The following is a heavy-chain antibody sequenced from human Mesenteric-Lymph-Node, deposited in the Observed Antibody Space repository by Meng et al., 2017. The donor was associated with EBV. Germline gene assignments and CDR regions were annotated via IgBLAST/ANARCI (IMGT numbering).Heavy chain of an antibody. CDR2: IIPIFGTA. J-gene: IGHJ4*02. Sequence: VQLVQSGAGGQKPGSSVEVCCKASGGTFSSYAISWVRQAPGQGLEWMGGIIPIFGTANYAQKFQGRVTITADESTSTAYMELSSLRSEDMAVYYCARGGYSGYDIDYWGQGTLVTVSS. V-gene: IGHV1-69*01. D-gene: IGHD5-12*01. CDR3: ARGGYSGYDIDY. CDR1: GGTFSSYA.